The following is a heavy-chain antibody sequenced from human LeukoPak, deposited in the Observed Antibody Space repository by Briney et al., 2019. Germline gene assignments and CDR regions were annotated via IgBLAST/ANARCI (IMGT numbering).Heavy chain of an antibody. CDR1: GFTFSSYG. CDR2: ISYDGSNK. D-gene: IGHD3-10*01. CDR3: AKASGVPWADYAFDI. Sequence: GSLRLSCAASGFTFSSYGMHWVRQAPGKGLEWVAVISYDGSNKYYGDSVKGRITISRDNSKNTLYLQMNSLRAKDTAVYYCAKASGVPWADYAFDIWGQGTMVTVSS. J-gene: IGHJ3*02. V-gene: IGHV3-30*18.